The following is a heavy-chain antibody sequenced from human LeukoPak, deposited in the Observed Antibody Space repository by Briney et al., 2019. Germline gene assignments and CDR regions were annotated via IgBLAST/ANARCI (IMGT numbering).Heavy chain of an antibody. CDR3: ARDQDDIFTGWGYYYYYGMDV. CDR1: GFTFSSYW. V-gene: IGHV3-74*01. D-gene: IGHD3-9*01. Sequence: GGSLRLSCAASGFTFSSYWMHWVRQAPGKGLVWVSRINSDGSSTSYADSVKGRFTISRDNAKNTLYLQMNSLRAEDTAVYYCARDQDDIFTGWGYYYYYGMDVWGQGTTVTVSS. CDR2: INSDGSST. J-gene: IGHJ6*02.